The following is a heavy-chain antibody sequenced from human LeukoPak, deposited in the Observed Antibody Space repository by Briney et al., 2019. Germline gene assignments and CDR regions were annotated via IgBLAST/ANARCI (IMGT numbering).Heavy chain of an antibody. V-gene: IGHV1-2*02. J-gene: IGHJ5*02. CDR1: GYTFTGYY. CDR2: INPNSGGT. Sequence: AASVKVSCKASGYTFTGYYMHWVRQAPGQGLEWMGWINPNSGGTNYAQKFQGRVTMTSDTSTSTAYMELRSLRSDDTAVYYCARDRGIAEADSFDPWGQGTLVTVSS. CDR3: ARDRGIAEADSFDP. D-gene: IGHD6-13*01.